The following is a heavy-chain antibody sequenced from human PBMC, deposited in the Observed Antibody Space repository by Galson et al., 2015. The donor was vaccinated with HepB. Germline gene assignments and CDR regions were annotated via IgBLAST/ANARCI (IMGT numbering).Heavy chain of an antibody. CDR3: ARESRSSGYYYFDY. V-gene: IGHV3-48*01. CDR2: ISSSSSTI. Sequence: SLRLSCAASGFTFSSYSMNWVRQAPGKGLEWVSYISSSSSTIYYADSVKGRFTISRDNAKNSLYLQMNSLRAEDTAVYYCARESRSSGYYYFDYWGQGTLVTVSS. J-gene: IGHJ4*02. D-gene: IGHD3-22*01. CDR1: GFTFSSYS.